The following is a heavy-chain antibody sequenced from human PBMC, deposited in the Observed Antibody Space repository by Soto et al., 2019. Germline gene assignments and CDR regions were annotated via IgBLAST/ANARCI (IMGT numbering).Heavy chain of an antibody. Sequence: EVQLLESGGNLVQPGRSLRLSCGASGFTFSSCAMTWVRQAPGKGLEWVSTISQSGGSTYFADSVKGRFTISRDNFKSTLYLQMNNLRAEDTAIYFCAKGVAASGTSPLFEHWGQGTLVTVSS. CDR2: ISQSGGST. CDR1: GFTFSSCA. CDR3: AKGVAASGTSPLFEH. D-gene: IGHD6-13*01. J-gene: IGHJ4*02. V-gene: IGHV3-23*01.